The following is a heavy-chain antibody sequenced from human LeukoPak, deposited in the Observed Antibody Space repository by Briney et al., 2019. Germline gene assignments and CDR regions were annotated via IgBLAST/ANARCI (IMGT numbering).Heavy chain of an antibody. CDR3: ARPQSYYDSWSGYPIYFDY. CDR1: GGSISSYY. V-gene: IGHV4-59*12. D-gene: IGHD3-3*01. J-gene: IGHJ4*02. CDR2: IYYSGST. Sequence: SETLSLTCTVSGGSISSYYWSWIRQPPGKGLEWIGYIYYSGSTNYNPSLKSRVTISVDTSKNQFPLKLSSVTAADTAVYYCARPQSYYDSWSGYPIYFDYWGQGTLVTVSS.